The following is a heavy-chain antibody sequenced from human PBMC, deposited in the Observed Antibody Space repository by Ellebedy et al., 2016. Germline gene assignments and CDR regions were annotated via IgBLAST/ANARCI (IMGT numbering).Heavy chain of an antibody. Sequence: GESLKISCAASGFTFSNYAMHWVRQAPGKGLEWVAVISSDGSNKYYADSVKGRFTISRDNSKNMLHLQMNSLRAEDTAVYYCARDRYSTSWTYYFDYWGQGTLVTVSS. CDR3: ARDRYSTSWTYYFDY. V-gene: IGHV3-30-3*01. D-gene: IGHD6-13*01. CDR1: GFTFSNYA. CDR2: ISSDGSNK. J-gene: IGHJ4*02.